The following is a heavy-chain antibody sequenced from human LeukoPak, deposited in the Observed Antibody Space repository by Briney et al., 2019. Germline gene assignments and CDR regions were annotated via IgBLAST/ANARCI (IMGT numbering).Heavy chain of an antibody. CDR3: ARVRTPGSSGWYRPPYYYGMDV. CDR2: IYSGGST. Sequence: GGSLRLSCAASGFTVSSNYMSWVRQAPGKGLEWVSVIYSGGSTYYADSVKGRFTISRDNSKNTLYLQMNSLRAEDTAVYYCARVRTPGSSGWYRPPYYYGMDVWGQGTTVTVSS. V-gene: IGHV3-53*01. J-gene: IGHJ6*02. D-gene: IGHD6-19*01. CDR1: GFTVSSNY.